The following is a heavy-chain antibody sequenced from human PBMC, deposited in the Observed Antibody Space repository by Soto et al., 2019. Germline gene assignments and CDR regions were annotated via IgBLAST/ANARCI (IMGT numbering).Heavy chain of an antibody. CDR3: ARDSGASIAAAGTTDY. Sequence: GGSLRLSCAASGFTFSSYAMHWVRQAPGKGLEWVAVISYDGSNKYYADSVKGRFTISRDNSKNTLYLQMNSLRAEDTAVYYCARDSGASIAAAGTTDYWGQGTLVTVSS. D-gene: IGHD6-13*01. J-gene: IGHJ4*02. V-gene: IGHV3-30-3*01. CDR1: GFTFSSYA. CDR2: ISYDGSNK.